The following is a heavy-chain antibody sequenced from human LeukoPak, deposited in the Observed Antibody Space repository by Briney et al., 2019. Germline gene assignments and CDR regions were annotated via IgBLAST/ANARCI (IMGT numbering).Heavy chain of an antibody. CDR1: GFTFSSYA. D-gene: IGHD3-10*01. V-gene: IGHV3-30*04. J-gene: IGHJ4*02. Sequence: QPGRSLRLSCAASGFTFSSYAMHWVRQAPGKGLEWVAVISYDGSNKYYADSVKGRFTISRDNSKNTLYLQMNSLRAEDTAVYYCAKLITYGTDYWGQGTLVTVSS. CDR2: ISYDGSNK. CDR3: AKLITYGTDY.